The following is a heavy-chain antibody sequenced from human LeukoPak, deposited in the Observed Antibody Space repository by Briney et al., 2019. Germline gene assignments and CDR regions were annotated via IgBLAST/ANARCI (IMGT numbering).Heavy chain of an antibody. CDR3: ARGARITIFGVAPPW. CDR1: GFTFSSYW. J-gene: IGHJ4*02. D-gene: IGHD3-3*01. Sequence: GGSLRLSCAASGFTFSSYWMSWVRQAPGKGLEWVANIKQDGSEKYYVDSVKGRFTISRDNAKNSLYLQMNSLRAEDTAVYYCARGARITIFGVAPPWWGQGTLVTVSP. CDR2: IKQDGSEK. V-gene: IGHV3-7*01.